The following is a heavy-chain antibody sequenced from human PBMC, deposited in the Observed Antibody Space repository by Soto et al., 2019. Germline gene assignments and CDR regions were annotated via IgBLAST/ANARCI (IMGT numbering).Heavy chain of an antibody. V-gene: IGHV3-30-3*01. D-gene: IGHD6-19*01. CDR2: ISYDGSNK. Sequence: GGSLRLSCAASGFTFSSYAMHWVRQAPGKGLEWVAVISYDGSNKYYADSVKGRFTISRDNSKNTLYLQMNSLRAEDTAVYYCVRDGGFQWLVFFRFDYWGQGTLVTVSS. CDR3: VRDGGFQWLVFFRFDY. CDR1: GFTFSSYA. J-gene: IGHJ4*02.